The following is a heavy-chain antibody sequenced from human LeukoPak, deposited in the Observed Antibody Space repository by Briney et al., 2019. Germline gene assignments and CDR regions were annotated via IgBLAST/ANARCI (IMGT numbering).Heavy chain of an antibody. CDR2: ISGSGGST. CDR1: GFTFSSYG. V-gene: IGHV3-23*01. D-gene: IGHD3-9*01. Sequence: GGSLRLSCAASGFTFSSYGMSWVRQAPGKGLEWVSAISGSGGSTYYAGSVKGRFTISRDNSKNTLYLQMNSLRAEDTAVYYCAKDLNDILTGYYPNDAFDIWGQGTMVTVSS. CDR3: AKDLNDILTGYYPNDAFDI. J-gene: IGHJ3*02.